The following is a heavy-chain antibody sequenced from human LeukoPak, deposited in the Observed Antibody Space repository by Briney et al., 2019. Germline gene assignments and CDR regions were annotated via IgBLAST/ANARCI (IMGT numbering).Heavy chain of an antibody. Sequence: PGGSLRLSCAASGFTFSSYAMSWVRQAPGKGLEWVSAISGSGGSTYYADSVKGRFTISRDNSKNTLYLQMNSLRAEDTAVYYCAKDPGYSYGYEAYGMDVWGQGTTVTVSS. D-gene: IGHD5-18*01. V-gene: IGHV3-23*01. J-gene: IGHJ6*02. CDR1: GFTFSSYA. CDR3: AKDPGYSYGYEAYGMDV. CDR2: ISGSGGST.